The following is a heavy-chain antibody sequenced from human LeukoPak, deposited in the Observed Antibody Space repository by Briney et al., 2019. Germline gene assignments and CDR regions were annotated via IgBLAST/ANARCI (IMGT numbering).Heavy chain of an antibody. D-gene: IGHD5-12*01. CDR1: GFTFSSYG. J-gene: IGHJ4*02. Sequence: PGGSLRLSCAASGFTFSSYGMNWVRQAPGKGLEWVSSISSSSSYIYYADSVKGRFTISRDNARNSLYLQMNSLRAEDTAVYYCARSMGLSGYDLGYWGQGTLVTVSS. CDR3: ARSMGLSGYDLGY. CDR2: ISSSSSYI. V-gene: IGHV3-21*01.